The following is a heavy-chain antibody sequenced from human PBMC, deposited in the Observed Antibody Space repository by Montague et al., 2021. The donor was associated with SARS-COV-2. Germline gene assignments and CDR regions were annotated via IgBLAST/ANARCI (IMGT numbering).Heavy chain of an antibody. V-gene: IGHV4-59*01. CDR2: IYYSGST. CDR3: ARDTEGYISSWYHDY. CDR1: GGSISNYY. D-gene: IGHD6-13*01. Sequence: SETLSLTCTVSGGSISNYYWSWIRQPPGKGLEWIGYIYYSGSTNYNPSLKSRVTISVDTSKNQFSLKLSSVTAADTAVYYCARDTEGYISSWYHDYWGQGTLVTVSS. J-gene: IGHJ4*02.